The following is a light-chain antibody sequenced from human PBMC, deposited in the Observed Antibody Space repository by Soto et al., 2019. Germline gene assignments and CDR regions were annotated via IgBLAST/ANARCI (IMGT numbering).Light chain of an antibody. CDR3: QQYNSYSRT. V-gene: IGKV1-5*01. J-gene: IGKJ1*01. CDR2: DAS. Sequence: DLQMTQSPSTLSASVGDRVTITCRASQSISSWLAWYQQKPGKAPKLLIYDASSLESGVPSRFSGSGSGTEFTLTISSLQPDDFATYYCQQYNSYSRTFGQGTKVEI. CDR1: QSISSW.